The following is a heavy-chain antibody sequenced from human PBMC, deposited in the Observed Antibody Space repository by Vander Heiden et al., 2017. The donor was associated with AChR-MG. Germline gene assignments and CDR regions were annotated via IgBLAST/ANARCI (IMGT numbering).Heavy chain of an antibody. CDR1: GYTFTGYY. J-gene: IGHJ6*02. V-gene: IGHV1-2*04. CDR2: INPNSGGT. Sequence: QVQLVQSGAEVKKPGASVKVSCKASGYTFTGYYMPWVRQAPGQGLEWMGWINPNSGGTNYAQKFQGWVTMTRDTSISTAYMELSRLRSDDTAVYYCARDLWGCSSGGSCYYRPSYGMDVWGQGTTVTVSS. CDR3: ARDLWGCSSGGSCYYRPSYGMDV. D-gene: IGHD2-15*01.